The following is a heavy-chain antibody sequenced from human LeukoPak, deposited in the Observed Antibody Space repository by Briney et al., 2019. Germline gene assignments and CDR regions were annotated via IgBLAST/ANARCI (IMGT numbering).Heavy chain of an antibody. V-gene: IGHV3-7*03. J-gene: IGHJ4*02. Sequence: PGGSLRLSCVASGFTISSYWMHWFRQAPGKGLEWVANIKQDGSEEYYVDSVKGRFTISRDNAKNSLYLQMNSLRAEDTAVYYCARRYFDYWGQGILVTVSS. CDR1: GFTISSYW. CDR3: ARRYFDY. CDR2: IKQDGSEE.